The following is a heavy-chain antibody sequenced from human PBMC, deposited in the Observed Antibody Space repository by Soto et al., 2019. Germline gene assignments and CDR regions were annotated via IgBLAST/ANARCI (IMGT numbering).Heavy chain of an antibody. CDR1: GYTFTSYG. V-gene: IGHV1-18*01. Sequence: ASVKVSCKASGYTFTSYGISWVRQAPGQGPEWMGWISAYNGNTNYAQKLQGRVTMTTDTSTSTAYMELRSLRSDDTAVYYCARNHDFWSGYLTDFDYWGQGTLVTVSS. D-gene: IGHD3-3*01. CDR3: ARNHDFWSGYLTDFDY. J-gene: IGHJ4*02. CDR2: ISAYNGNT.